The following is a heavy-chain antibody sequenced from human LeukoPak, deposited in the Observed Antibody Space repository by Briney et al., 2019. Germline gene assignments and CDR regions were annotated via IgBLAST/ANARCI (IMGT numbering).Heavy chain of an antibody. CDR2: IIPILGIA. Sequence: ASVKVSCKASGGTFSSYTISWVRQAPGKGLEWMGRIIPILGIANYAQKFQGRVTITADKSTSTAYMELSSLRSEDTAVYYCARDRYGDYSNWFDPWGQGTLVTVSS. J-gene: IGHJ5*02. D-gene: IGHD4-17*01. V-gene: IGHV1-69*04. CDR3: ARDRYGDYSNWFDP. CDR1: GGTFSSYT.